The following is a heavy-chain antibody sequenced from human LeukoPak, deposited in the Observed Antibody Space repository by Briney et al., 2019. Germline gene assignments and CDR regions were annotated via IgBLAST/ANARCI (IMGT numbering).Heavy chain of an antibody. V-gene: IGHV3-30*01. Sequence: PGGSLRLSCAASGFTFSSYAMHWVRQAPGKGLEWVAVISYDGSNKYYADSVKGRFTISRDNSKNTLYLQMNSLRAEDTAVYYCARDRIAVALNWFDPWGQGTLVTVSS. J-gene: IGHJ5*02. D-gene: IGHD6-19*01. CDR3: ARDRIAVALNWFDP. CDR1: GFTFSSYA. CDR2: ISYDGSNK.